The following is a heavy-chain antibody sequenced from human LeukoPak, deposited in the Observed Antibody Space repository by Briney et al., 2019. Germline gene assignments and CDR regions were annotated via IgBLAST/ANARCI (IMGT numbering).Heavy chain of an antibody. CDR2: ISYDGSNK. CDR1: GFTFSSYA. Sequence: QSGGSLRLSCAASGFTFSSYAMHWVRQAPGKGLEWVAVISYDGSNKYYADSVKGRFTISRDNSKNTLYLQMNSLRAEDTAVYYCAKQGSAIGPYGNWFDPWGQGTLVTVSS. D-gene: IGHD3-16*01. CDR3: AKQGSAIGPYGNWFDP. V-gene: IGHV3-30-3*02. J-gene: IGHJ5*02.